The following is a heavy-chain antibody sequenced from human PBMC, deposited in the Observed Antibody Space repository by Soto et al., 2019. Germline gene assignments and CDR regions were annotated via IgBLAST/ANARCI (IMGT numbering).Heavy chain of an antibody. V-gene: IGHV1-69*12. CDR2: IIPIFGTA. D-gene: IGHD1-1*01. CDR3: ARGDGYTNDAYYGMDV. Sequence: QVQLGQSGAVVKKPGSSVKVSCKASGGTFSSYAISWVRQAPGQGLEWMGGIIPIFGTANYAQKFQGRVTINANESTSTAYMELSSLRSEDTAVYFCARGDGYTNDAYYGMDVWGQGTTVTVSS. CDR1: GGTFSSYA. J-gene: IGHJ6*02.